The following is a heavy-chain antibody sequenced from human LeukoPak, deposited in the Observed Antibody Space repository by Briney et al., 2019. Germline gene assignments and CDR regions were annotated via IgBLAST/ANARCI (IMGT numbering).Heavy chain of an antibody. CDR1: GGSFSGYY. Sequence: KPSETLSLTCAVYGGSFSGYYWSWIRQPPGKGLEWIGEINHSGSTNYNPSLKSRVTISVDTSKNRFSLKLSSVTAADTAVYYCARGRPGYYDSSGYYVDYWGQGTLVTVSS. D-gene: IGHD3-22*01. CDR2: INHSGST. J-gene: IGHJ4*02. CDR3: ARGRPGYYDSSGYYVDY. V-gene: IGHV4-34*01.